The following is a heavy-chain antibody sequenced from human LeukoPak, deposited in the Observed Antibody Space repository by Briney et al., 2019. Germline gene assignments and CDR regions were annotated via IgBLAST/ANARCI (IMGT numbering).Heavy chain of an antibody. D-gene: IGHD6-19*01. CDR1: GYTFTSYD. CDR3: ARGWSSGWHNWFDP. Sequence: ASVKVSCKASGYTFTSYDINWVRQATGQGLEWMGWMNPNSGNTGYAQKFQGRVTMTRNTSISTAYMELSSLRSEDTAVYYCARGWSSGWHNWFDPWGQGTLVTVSS. CDR2: MNPNSGNT. J-gene: IGHJ5*02. V-gene: IGHV1-8*01.